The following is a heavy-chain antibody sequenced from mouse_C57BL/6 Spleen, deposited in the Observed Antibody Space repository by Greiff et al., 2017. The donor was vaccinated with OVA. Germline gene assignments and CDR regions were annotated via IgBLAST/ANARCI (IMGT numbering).Heavy chain of an antibody. Sequence: QVQLKQPGAELVRPGSSVKLSCKASGYTFTSYWMHWVKQRPIQGLEWIGNIDPSDSDTHYNQKFKDKATLTVDKSSSTAYMQLSSLTSEDSAVYYCARDGSSPIDYWGQGTTLTVSS. D-gene: IGHD1-1*01. J-gene: IGHJ2*01. CDR3: ARDGSSPIDY. CDR2: IDPSDSDT. CDR1: GYTFTSYW. V-gene: IGHV1-52*01.